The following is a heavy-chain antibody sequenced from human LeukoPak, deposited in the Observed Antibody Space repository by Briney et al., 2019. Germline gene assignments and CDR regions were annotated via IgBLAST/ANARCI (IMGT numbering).Heavy chain of an antibody. V-gene: IGHV3-30*18. CDR2: ISYDGSNK. CDR3: AKTEEGY. Sequence: GGSLRLSCAASGFTFSSYGIHWVRQAPGKGLEWVAVISYDGSNKYYADSVKGRFTISRDNSKNTLYLQMNSLRAEDTAVYYCAKTEEGYWGQGTLVTVSS. J-gene: IGHJ4*02. CDR1: GFTFSSYG.